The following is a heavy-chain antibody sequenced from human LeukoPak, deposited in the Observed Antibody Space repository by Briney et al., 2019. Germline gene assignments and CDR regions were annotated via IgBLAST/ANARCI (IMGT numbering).Heavy chain of an antibody. J-gene: IGHJ2*01. CDR1: GGSISSGGYS. Sequence: NPSQTLSLTCAVSGGSISSGGYSWSWIRQPPGKGLEWIGYIYHSGSTYYNPSLKSRVTISVDRSKNQFSLKLSSVTAADTAVYYCARTYYYDSSGYYYVWYFDLWGRGTLVTVSS. CDR2: IYHSGST. V-gene: IGHV4-30-2*01. CDR3: ARTYYYDSSGYYYVWYFDL. D-gene: IGHD3-22*01.